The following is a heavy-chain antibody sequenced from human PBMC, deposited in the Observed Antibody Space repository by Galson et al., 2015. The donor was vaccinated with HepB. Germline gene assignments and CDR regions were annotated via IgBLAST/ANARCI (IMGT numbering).Heavy chain of an antibody. D-gene: IGHD3-10*01. Sequence: SGAEVKKPGESLKISCKGSGYSFSTYWIAWVRQMPGKGLEWMGIIYPGDSDAKYSPSFQGQVTISADKSISAAYLQWSSLKASDSAMYYCARRKSVVQGTACDYWGQGTLVTVSS. V-gene: IGHV5-51*03. CDR1: GYSFSTYW. CDR2: IYPGDSDA. CDR3: ARRKSVVQGTACDY. J-gene: IGHJ4*02.